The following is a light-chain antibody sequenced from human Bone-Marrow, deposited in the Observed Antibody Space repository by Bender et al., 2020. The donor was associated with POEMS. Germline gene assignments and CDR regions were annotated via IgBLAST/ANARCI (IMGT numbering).Light chain of an antibody. CDR2: GTN. CDR3: QTYDSGLRGPI. J-gene: IGLJ2*01. CDR1: PSNIGSAND. V-gene: IGLV1-40*01. Sequence: QSILTQPPSVSGAPGQTVTIACSGTPSNIGSANDVHWYQQFPGTAPKVLISGTNNRPAGVPARFSASRSGTSASLVITGLQVEDEGNYYCQTYDSGLRGPIFGGGTKVTVL.